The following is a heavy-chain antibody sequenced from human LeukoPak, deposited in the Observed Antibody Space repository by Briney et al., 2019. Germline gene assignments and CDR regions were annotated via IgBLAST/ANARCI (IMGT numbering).Heavy chain of an antibody. D-gene: IGHD1-14*01. CDR3: ARDAESDDHADFHI. CDR2: IHHSGST. CDR1: GGAISGYY. Sequence: SETLSLTCAVSGGAISGYYWNWIRQPPGKGLEWIGHIHHSGSTTYNPSLQSRVTISIDTPKDQISLRLSSVTAADTAVYYCARDAESDDHADFHIWGQGTMVTVSS. V-gene: IGHV4-59*01. J-gene: IGHJ3*02.